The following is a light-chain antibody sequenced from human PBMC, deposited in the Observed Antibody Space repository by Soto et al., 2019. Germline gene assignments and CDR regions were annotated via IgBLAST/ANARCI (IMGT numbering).Light chain of an antibody. J-gene: IGKJ1*01. CDR2: GAS. CDR1: QTISSTF. CDR3: QQFGRSSWT. Sequence: EIVLTQSPGTLSLSPGERATLSCRASQTISSTFLAWYRQRPGQAPRLLIYGASSRATGIPDRFSASGSGTDFTLTISRLEPEDFAVYYCQQFGRSSWTFGQGTKVDIK. V-gene: IGKV3-20*01.